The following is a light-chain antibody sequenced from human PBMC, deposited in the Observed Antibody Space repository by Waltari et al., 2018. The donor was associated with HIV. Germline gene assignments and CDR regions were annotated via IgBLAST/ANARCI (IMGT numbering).Light chain of an antibody. J-gene: IGLJ3*02. Sequence: SYVLTQPPSVSVAPGAAATISSGGWNMASQSVHWHRQHPGQAPVLVIRFNSDRPSWIPDRFSGSTSGNTATLTISRVEVGDEADYYCQVWDSTNHHVVFGGGTELTVL. V-gene: IGLV3-21*04. CDR2: FNS. CDR3: QVWDSTNHHVV. CDR1: NMASQS.